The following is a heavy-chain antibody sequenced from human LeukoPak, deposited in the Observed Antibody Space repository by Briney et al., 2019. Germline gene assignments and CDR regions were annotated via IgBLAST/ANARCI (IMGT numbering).Heavy chain of an antibody. J-gene: IGHJ4*02. V-gene: IGHV1-3*01. Sequence: GASVKVSCKASGYTVTSYAMHWVRQAPGQRLEWMGWINAGNGNTKYSQKFQGRVTITRDTSASTAYMELSSLRSEDTAVYYCARGRGLQLWSYFDYWGQGTLVTVSS. CDR1: GYTVTSYA. CDR3: ARGRGLQLWSYFDY. D-gene: IGHD5-18*01. CDR2: INAGNGNT.